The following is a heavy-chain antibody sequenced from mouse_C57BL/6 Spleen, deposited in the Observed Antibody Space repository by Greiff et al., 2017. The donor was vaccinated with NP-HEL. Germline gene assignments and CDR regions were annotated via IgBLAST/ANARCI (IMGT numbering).Heavy chain of an antibody. CDR3: ARHSNYDYAMEY. Sequence: EVKLMESGGGLVQPGGSLKLSCAASGFTFSDYYMYWVRQTPEKRLEWVAYISNGGGSTYYPDTVKGRFTISRDNAKNTLYLQMSRLKSEDTAMYYCARHSNYDYAMEYWGQGTSVTVAS. V-gene: IGHV5-12*01. CDR1: GFTFSDYY. D-gene: IGHD2-5*01. J-gene: IGHJ4*01. CDR2: ISNGGGST.